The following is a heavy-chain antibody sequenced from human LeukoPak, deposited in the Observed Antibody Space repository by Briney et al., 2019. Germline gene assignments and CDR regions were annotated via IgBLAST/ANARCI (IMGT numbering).Heavy chain of an antibody. Sequence: SETLSLTCAVYGGSFSGYYWSWLRQPPGKGLEWLGEINHSGSTNYNPSLKSRVTIAVDTSKNQSSLKLSSVTAADTAVYYCAMLNVVPAATNFDYWGQGTLVTVSS. D-gene: IGHD2-2*01. CDR1: GGSFSGYY. CDR3: AMLNVVPAATNFDY. V-gene: IGHV4-34*01. J-gene: IGHJ4*02. CDR2: INHSGST.